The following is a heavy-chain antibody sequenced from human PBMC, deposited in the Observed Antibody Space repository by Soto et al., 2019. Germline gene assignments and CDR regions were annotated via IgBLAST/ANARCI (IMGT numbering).Heavy chain of an antibody. CDR2: IRNKANSYST. CDR1: GFTFSDHY. D-gene: IGHD3-10*01. Sequence: EMQLEESGGGLVQPGGSLRLSCAASGFTFSDHYMDWVRQAPGKGLEWIGRIRNKANSYSTEYAASVKGRFTASRDDSKNVLFLQMNSLRTEDTAMYYRSRIHLGSNKFFDLWGRGTLVTVSS. J-gene: IGHJ2*01. V-gene: IGHV3-72*01. CDR3: SRIHLGSNKFFDL.